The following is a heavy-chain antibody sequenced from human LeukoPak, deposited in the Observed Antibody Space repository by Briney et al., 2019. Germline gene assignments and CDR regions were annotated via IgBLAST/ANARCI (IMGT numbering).Heavy chain of an antibody. V-gene: IGHV3-33*01. Sequence: GGSLRLSCAASGFTFSSYGMHWVRQAPGKGLEWVAVIWYDGSNKYYADSVKGRFTIPRDNSKNTLYLQMNSLRAEDTAVYYCARDFRFGEIIDYWGQGTLVTVSS. J-gene: IGHJ4*02. D-gene: IGHD3-10*01. CDR1: GFTFSSYG. CDR3: ARDFRFGEIIDY. CDR2: IWYDGSNK.